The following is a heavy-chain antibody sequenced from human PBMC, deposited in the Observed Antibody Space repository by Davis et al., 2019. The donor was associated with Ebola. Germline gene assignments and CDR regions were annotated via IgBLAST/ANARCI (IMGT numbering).Heavy chain of an antibody. CDR1: GNSFASHW. CDR2: IYTGDSDT. D-gene: IGHD1-20*01. J-gene: IGHJ3*02. CDR3: ASLRRTITGMDDAFDI. V-gene: IGHV5-51*01. Sequence: GGSLRLSCKDPGNSFASHWIGWVRQMPGKGLEWMGIIYTGDSDTRYSPSFRGQVTISADKSIKTAFLQWSSLKASDTAMYYCASLRRTITGMDDAFDIWGQGTMVTVSS.